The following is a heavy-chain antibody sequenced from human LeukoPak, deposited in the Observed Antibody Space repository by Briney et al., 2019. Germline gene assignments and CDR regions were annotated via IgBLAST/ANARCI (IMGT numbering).Heavy chain of an antibody. Sequence: GGSLRLSCEASGFTFSSYWMSWVRQAPGKGLEWVANIKQDGTAQYYVDSVKGRFTISRDNAKNSLYLQMNSLKTEDTAVYYCTRTGWDSWYLGFDSWGQGTLVTVSS. CDR2: IKQDGTAQ. D-gene: IGHD6-13*01. V-gene: IGHV3-7*03. J-gene: IGHJ4*02. CDR1: GFTFSSYW. CDR3: TRTGWDSWYLGFDS.